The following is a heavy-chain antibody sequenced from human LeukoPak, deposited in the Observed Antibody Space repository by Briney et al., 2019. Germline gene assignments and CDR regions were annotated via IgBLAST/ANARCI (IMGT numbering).Heavy chain of an antibody. CDR1: GFTFSTYA. CDR2: ISSSGSTI. CDR3: ARDLGVAEEEFDI. D-gene: IGHD6-19*01. V-gene: IGHV3-48*03. Sequence: PGGSLRLSCAASGFTFSTYAMNWVRQAPGKGLEWVSYISSSGSTIYYADSVKGRFTISGDNAKNSLYLQMNSLRAEDTAVYYCARDLGVAEEEFDIWGQGTMVTVSS. J-gene: IGHJ3*02.